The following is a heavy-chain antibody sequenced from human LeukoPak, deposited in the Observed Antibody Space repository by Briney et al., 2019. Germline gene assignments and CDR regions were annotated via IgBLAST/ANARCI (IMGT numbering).Heavy chain of an antibody. CDR2: ISYDGSKK. D-gene: IGHD3-10*01. J-gene: IGHJ4*02. CDR3: ARSQGVRGVLTRRGYFDY. CDR1: GFTFSSYA. Sequence: GRPLRLSCAASGFTFSSYAMHWVRQAPPKGLQWVAVISYDGSKKYYADSVKGRFTISRDNSRNPLYLQMNSLRAEDTAVYYCARSQGVRGVLTRRGYFDYWGQGTLVTVSS. V-gene: IGHV3-30*04.